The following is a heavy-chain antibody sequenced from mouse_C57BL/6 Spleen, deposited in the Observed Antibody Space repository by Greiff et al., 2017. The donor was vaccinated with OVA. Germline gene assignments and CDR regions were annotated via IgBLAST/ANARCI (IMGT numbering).Heavy chain of an antibody. D-gene: IGHD1-1*01. CDR3: ANDDYGSSPFAY. V-gene: IGHV1-26*01. J-gene: IGHJ3*01. CDR2: INPNNGGT. Sequence: VQLQQSGPELVKPGASVTISCKASGYTFTDYYMHWVKQSPGKSLEWIGDINPNNGGTSYNQKFTGTATLTVDTSSSTAYMELRSQTAEAAAVYYCANDDYGSSPFAYWGQGTLVTVSA. CDR1: GYTFTDYY.